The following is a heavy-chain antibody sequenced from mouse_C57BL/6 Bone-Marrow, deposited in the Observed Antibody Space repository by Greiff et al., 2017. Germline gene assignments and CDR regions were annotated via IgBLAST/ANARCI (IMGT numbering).Heavy chain of an antibody. Sequence: QVHVKQPGAELVKPGASVKLSCKASGYTFTNYWMHWVKQRPGPGLEWIGMMHPNGGSPDYNEKFKSEATLSVDKSSRTAYMELSSLTSEDSAVYYCARSYDYDDYTMDYWGQGTSVTVSS. CDR1: GYTFTNYW. V-gene: IGHV1-64*01. D-gene: IGHD2-4*01. CDR2: MHPNGGSP. J-gene: IGHJ4*01. CDR3: ARSYDYDDYTMDY.